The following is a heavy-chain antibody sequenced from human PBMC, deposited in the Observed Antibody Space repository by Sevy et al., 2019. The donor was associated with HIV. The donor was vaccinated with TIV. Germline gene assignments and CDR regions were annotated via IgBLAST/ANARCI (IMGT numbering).Heavy chain of an antibody. Sequence: GGSLRFSCTVSGFTFGDYTLSWVRQAPGKGLEWVAFIRGKPYGGTTEYAASVKGRFTISRDDSKSIAYLQMNSLKTEDTAVYYCTRVEGAADWGMDVWGQGTTVTVSS. CDR3: TRVEGAADWGMDV. V-gene: IGHV3-49*04. CDR2: IRGKPYGGTT. CDR1: GFTFGDYT. D-gene: IGHD1-26*01. J-gene: IGHJ6*02.